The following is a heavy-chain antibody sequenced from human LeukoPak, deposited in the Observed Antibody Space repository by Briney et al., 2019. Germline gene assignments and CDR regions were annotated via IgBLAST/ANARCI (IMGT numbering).Heavy chain of an antibody. V-gene: IGHV1-2*02. Sequence: ASVKVSCKASGYTFTGYYVHWVRQAPGQGLEWMGWINPNSGGTNYAQKFQGRVTMTRDTSISTAYMELSRLRSDDTAVYYCARGMVTVAGTELLVYFDYWGQGTLVTVSS. J-gene: IGHJ4*02. CDR1: GYTFTGYY. CDR2: INPNSGGT. D-gene: IGHD6-19*01. CDR3: ARGMVTVAGTELLVYFDY.